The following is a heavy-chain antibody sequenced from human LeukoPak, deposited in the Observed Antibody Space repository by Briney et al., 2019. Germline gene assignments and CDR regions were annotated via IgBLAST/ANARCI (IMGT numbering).Heavy chain of an antibody. Sequence: SETLSLTCTVSGGSISSGDYYWSWIRQPPGKGLEWIGYIYYSGSTYYNPSLKSRVTISVDTSKNQFSLKLSSVTAAGTAVYYCAGRGVFGGVIVFDYWGQGTLVTVSS. CDR1: GGSISSGDYY. CDR3: AGRGVFGGVIVFDY. V-gene: IGHV4-30-4*01. D-gene: IGHD3-16*02. CDR2: IYYSGST. J-gene: IGHJ4*02.